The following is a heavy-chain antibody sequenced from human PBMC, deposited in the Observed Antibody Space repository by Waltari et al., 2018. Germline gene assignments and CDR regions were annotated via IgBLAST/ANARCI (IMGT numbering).Heavy chain of an antibody. CDR2: IYTSGST. J-gene: IGHJ3*02. CDR3: ARLSSGWYRDAFDI. CDR1: GGSISRGSYY. D-gene: IGHD6-19*01. Sequence: QVQLQESGPGLVQPSQTLSLTCTVSGGSISRGSYYWIWIRQPAGKGLEWIGRIYTSGSTNYNPSLKSRVTISVDTSKNQFSLKLSSVTAADTAVYYCARLSSGWYRDAFDIWGQGTMVTVSS. V-gene: IGHV4-61*02.